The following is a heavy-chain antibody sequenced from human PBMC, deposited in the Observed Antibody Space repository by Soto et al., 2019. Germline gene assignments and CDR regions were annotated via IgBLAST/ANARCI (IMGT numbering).Heavy chain of an antibody. J-gene: IGHJ4*02. Sequence: EVHLAESGGGLVKPGGSLRAPVTASGFPFRNNWMPWSAQAPGKGLEWVANINQNEGEKYYVDSVKGRFTISRDNAYNSLYLEMDNLRVDDSAVYFCARGRPPSSGGNFDSWGQGTLVSVSS. CDR3: ARGRPPSSGGNFDS. CDR1: GFPFRNNW. V-gene: IGHV3-7*01. D-gene: IGHD3-10*01. CDR2: INQNEGEK.